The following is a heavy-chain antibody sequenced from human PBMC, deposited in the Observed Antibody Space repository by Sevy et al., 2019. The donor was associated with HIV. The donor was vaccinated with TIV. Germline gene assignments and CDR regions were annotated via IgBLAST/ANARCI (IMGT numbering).Heavy chain of an antibody. D-gene: IGHD3-10*01. Sequence: GGSLRLSCTASGYTFPAFSFNWVRQAPGKGLEWLSYISTGTDHIYYADSGKGRFTISRDDAKNSVYLKMKSLRDQDTALYYCVRRGVDAYKAYFDLWGQGTLVTVSS. CDR1: GYTFPAFS. CDR3: VRRGVDAYKAYFDL. CDR2: ISTGTDHI. V-gene: IGHV3-21*05. J-gene: IGHJ4*02.